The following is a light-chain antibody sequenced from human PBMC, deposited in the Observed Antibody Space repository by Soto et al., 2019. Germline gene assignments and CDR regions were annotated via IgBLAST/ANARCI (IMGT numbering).Light chain of an antibody. CDR1: SSDVGGYNY. CDR3: SSYTSSSTLEV. CDR2: EVS. J-gene: IGLJ3*02. Sequence: QSALTQPASVSGSPGQSITISCTGTSSDVGGYNYVSWYQQHPGKAPKLMIYEVSNRPSGVSNRFSGSKSGNTASLTISGLQAEDEADYSCSSYTSSSTLEVFGGVTKLTVL. V-gene: IGLV2-14*01.